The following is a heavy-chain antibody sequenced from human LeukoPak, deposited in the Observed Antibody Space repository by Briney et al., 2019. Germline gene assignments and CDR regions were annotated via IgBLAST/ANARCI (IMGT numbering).Heavy chain of an antibody. Sequence: KPGGSLRLSCAASGFTFSSYSMNWVRQAPGKGLEWVSSISSSSSYIYYADSVKGRFTISRDNAKNSLYLQMNSLRAEDTAVYYCARSTHHGMAGVQWLAVTRLLLFDYWGQGTLVTVSS. D-gene: IGHD6-19*01. J-gene: IGHJ4*02. CDR3: ARSTHHGMAGVQWLAVTRLLLFDY. CDR1: GFTFSSYS. CDR2: ISSSSSYI. V-gene: IGHV3-21*01.